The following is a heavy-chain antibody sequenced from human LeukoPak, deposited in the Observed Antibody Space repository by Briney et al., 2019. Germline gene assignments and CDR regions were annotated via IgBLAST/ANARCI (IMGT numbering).Heavy chain of an antibody. CDR2: IWYDGSNK. CDR3: ARHLHYYGSGNYYYYFYAMDV. CDR1: GFTLSSYC. J-gene: IGHJ6*02. V-gene: IGHV3-33*01. Sequence: GTSLRLSCAASGFTLSSYCMHWVRQAPGKGLEWVAVIWYDGSNKYYADSVKGRFTISRDNSKNTLYLQMNSLRADDTAVYYCARHLHYYGSGNYYYYFYAMDVWGQGTTVTVSS. D-gene: IGHD3-10*01.